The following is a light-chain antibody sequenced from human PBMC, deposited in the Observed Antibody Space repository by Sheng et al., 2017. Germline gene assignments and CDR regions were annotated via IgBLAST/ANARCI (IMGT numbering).Light chain of an antibody. V-gene: IGLV2-11*01. CDR2: DVS. Sequence: QSALTQPASVSGSLGQSITISCTGTSSDVGGYNYVSWYQQHPGKAPKLIIYDVSQRPSGVPHRFSGSKSGNTASLTISGLQAEDEADYYCCSYAGTYTYWVFGGGTELTVL. CDR1: SSDVGGYNY. J-gene: IGLJ3*02. CDR3: CSYAGTYTYWV.